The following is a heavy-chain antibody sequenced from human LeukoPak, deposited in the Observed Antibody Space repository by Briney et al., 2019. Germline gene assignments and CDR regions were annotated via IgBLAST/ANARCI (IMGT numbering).Heavy chain of an antibody. D-gene: IGHD3-22*01. CDR2: IYYSGNT. CDR3: ARYDSRRFDAFDI. Sequence: SETLSLTCTVSGDSISNYYWSWIRQPPGKGLEWTGYIYYSGNTNYIPSLKSRVTISVDTSKNQFSLKLSSVTAADTAVYYCARYDSRRFDAFDIWGQGTMVTVSS. J-gene: IGHJ3*02. V-gene: IGHV4-59*08. CDR1: GDSISNYY.